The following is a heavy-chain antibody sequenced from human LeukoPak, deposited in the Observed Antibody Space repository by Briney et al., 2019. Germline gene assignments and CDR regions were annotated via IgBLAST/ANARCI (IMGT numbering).Heavy chain of an antibody. CDR1: GGSISHYY. D-gene: IGHD2-2*01. CDR3: ARAPYASNLDY. J-gene: IGHJ4*02. V-gene: IGHV4-59*01. CDR2: IHYSGST. Sequence: SETLSLTCTVSGGSISHYYWSWIRQPPGKGLEWIGYIHYSGSTDYNPSLKSRVTISVDTSKNQFSLRLSSVTAADTAVYYCARAPYASNLDYWGQGTLVTVSS.